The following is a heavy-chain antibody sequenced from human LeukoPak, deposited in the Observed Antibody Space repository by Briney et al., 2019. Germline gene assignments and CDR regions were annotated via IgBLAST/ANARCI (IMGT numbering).Heavy chain of an antibody. CDR2: IIPIFGTA. D-gene: IGHD3-10*01. J-gene: IGHJ6*03. CDR1: GGTFSSYA. V-gene: IGHV1-69*06. CDR3: ARGKVITMVRGVIINLPYYYYYYMDV. Sequence: ASVKVSCKASGGTFSSYAISWARQAPGQGLEWMGGIIPIFGTANYAQKFQGRVTITADKSTSTAYMELSSLRSEDTAVYYCARGKVITMVRGVIINLPYYYYYYMDVWGKGTTVTVSS.